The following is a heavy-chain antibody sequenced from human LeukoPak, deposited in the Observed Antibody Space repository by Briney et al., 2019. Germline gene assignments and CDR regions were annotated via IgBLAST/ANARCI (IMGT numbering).Heavy chain of an antibody. Sequence: GGSLRLACAASGFTFSSYAMSWVRQAPGKGLEWVSSISSSSSYIYYADSVKGRFTISRDNAKNSLYLQMNSLRAEDTAVYYCARVGYSSGGDWGQGTLVTVSS. J-gene: IGHJ4*02. CDR3: ARVGYSSGGD. D-gene: IGHD6-19*01. CDR1: GFTFSSYA. V-gene: IGHV3-21*01. CDR2: ISSSSSYI.